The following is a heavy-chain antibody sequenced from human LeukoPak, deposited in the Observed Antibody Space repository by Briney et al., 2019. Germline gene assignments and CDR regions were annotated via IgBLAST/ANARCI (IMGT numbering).Heavy chain of an antibody. CDR1: GGSISSGDYY. CDR3: ARPYYYDSRIDP. J-gene: IGHJ5*02. V-gene: IGHV4-30-4*01. Sequence: KPSQTLSLTCTVSGGSISSGDYYWSWSRQPPGRGLEWIGYMYYSGSTYYNPSRKSRVTISLDTSKNQFSLKLSSVTAADTAVYYCARPYYYDSRIDPWGQGTLVTVSS. CDR2: MYYSGST. D-gene: IGHD3-22*01.